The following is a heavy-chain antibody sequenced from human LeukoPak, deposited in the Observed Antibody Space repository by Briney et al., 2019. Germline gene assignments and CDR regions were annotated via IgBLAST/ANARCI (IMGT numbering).Heavy chain of an antibody. V-gene: IGHV4-34*01. CDR2: INHSGST. CDR3: AVADY. Sequence: SETLSLTCAVYGGSFSGYYWSWIRQPPGKGLEWIGEINHSGSTNYNPSLKSRVTISVDTSKDQFSLKLSSVTAADTAVYYCAVADYWGQGTLVTVSS. J-gene: IGHJ4*02. CDR1: GGSFSGYY.